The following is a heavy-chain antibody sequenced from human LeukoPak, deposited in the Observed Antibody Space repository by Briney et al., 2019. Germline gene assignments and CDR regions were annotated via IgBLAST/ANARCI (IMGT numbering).Heavy chain of an antibody. Sequence: SETLSLTCTVSGGSISSSSYYWGWIRQPPGKGLEWIGSVYYSGSTYYNPSLKSRVTISVDTSKNQFSLKLSSVTAADTAVYYCARDGMATSLFDYWGQGTLVTVSS. V-gene: IGHV4-39*07. J-gene: IGHJ4*02. CDR3: ARDGMATSLFDY. D-gene: IGHD5-24*01. CDR2: VYYSGST. CDR1: GGSISSSSYY.